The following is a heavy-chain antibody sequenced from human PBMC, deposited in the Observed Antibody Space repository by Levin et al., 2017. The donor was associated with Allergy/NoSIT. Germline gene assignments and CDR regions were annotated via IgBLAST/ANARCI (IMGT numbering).Heavy chain of an antibody. CDR3: ASVGRGDIVVVPAASPWDAFDI. D-gene: IGHD2-2*01. Sequence: GGSLRLSCAASGFTFSSYSMNWVRQAPGKGLEWVSSISSSSSYIYYADSVKGRFTISRDNAKNSLYLQMNSLRAEDTAVYYCASVGRGDIVVVPAASPWDAFDIWGQGTMVTVSS. CDR1: GFTFSSYS. V-gene: IGHV3-21*01. CDR2: ISSSSSYI. J-gene: IGHJ3*02.